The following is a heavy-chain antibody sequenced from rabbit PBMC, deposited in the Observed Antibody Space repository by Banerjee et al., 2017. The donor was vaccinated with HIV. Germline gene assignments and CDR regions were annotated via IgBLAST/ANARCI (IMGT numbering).Heavy chain of an antibody. Sequence: QEQLVESGGDLVKPEGSLTLTCTASGFDFSRNYHMCWFRQAPGKGLEWIGCIYAGSSGSTWYASWAKGRFTISKTSSTTVTLQMTSLTAADTATYFCARDLAGVIGWNFNLWGQGTLVTVS. J-gene: IGHJ4*01. V-gene: IGHV1S45*01. CDR2: IYAGSSGST. CDR1: GFDFSRNYH. CDR3: ARDLAGVIGWNFNL. D-gene: IGHD4-1*01.